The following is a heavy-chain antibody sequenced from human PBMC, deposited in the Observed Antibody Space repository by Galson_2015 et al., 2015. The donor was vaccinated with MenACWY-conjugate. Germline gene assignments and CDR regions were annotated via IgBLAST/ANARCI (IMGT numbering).Heavy chain of an antibody. J-gene: IGHJ4*02. V-gene: IGHV1-24*01. Sequence: SVKVSCKVSGYTLTELSMHWVRQAPGKGLEWMGGFDPEDGETIYAQKFQGRVTMTEDTSTDTAYMELSSLRSEDTAVYYCATGAGITMVRGVIITEDYFDYWGQGTLVTVSS. CDR1: GYTLTELS. D-gene: IGHD3-10*01. CDR3: ATGAGITMVRGVIITEDYFDY. CDR2: FDPEDGET.